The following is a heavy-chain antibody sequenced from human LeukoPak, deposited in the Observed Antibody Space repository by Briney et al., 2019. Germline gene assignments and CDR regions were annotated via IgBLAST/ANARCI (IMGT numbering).Heavy chain of an antibody. V-gene: IGHV1-18*01. CDR3: ARDLGRRDGYNGGDY. CDR1: GYTFTSYG. J-gene: IGHJ4*02. Sequence: GASVKVSCKASGYTFTSYGISWVRQAPGQGLEWMGWISAYNGNTSYAQKLQGRVTMTTDTSTSTAYMELRSLRSDDTAVYYCARDLGRRDGYNGGDYWGQGTLVTVSS. CDR2: ISAYNGNT. D-gene: IGHD5-24*01.